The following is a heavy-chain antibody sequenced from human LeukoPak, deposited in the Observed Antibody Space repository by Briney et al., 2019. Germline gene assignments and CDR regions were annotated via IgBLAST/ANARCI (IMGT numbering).Heavy chain of an antibody. D-gene: IGHD3-3*01. V-gene: IGHV4-30-4*01. J-gene: IGHJ6*01. Sequence: SQTLSLTCTVSGGSISSGDYYWSWIRQPPGKGLEWIGYIYYSGSTYYNPSLKSRVTISVDTSKNQFSLKLSSVTAADTAVYYCARDLAYYDFWSGYTYYYGMDVWGKGPRSPSPQ. CDR3: ARDLAYYDFWSGYTYYYGMDV. CDR2: IYYSGST. CDR1: GGSISSGDYY.